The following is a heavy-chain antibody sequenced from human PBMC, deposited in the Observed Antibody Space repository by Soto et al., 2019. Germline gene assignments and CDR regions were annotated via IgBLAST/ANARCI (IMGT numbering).Heavy chain of an antibody. J-gene: IGHJ3*02. CDR1: GFTFSSYW. V-gene: IGHV3-7*01. Sequence: GGSLRLSCAASGFTFSSYWMIWVRQAPGKGLEWVANIKQDGSEKYYVDSVKGRFTISRDNAKNSLYLQMNSLRAEDTAVYYCARTIAARFGSDAFDIWGQGTMVTVSS. CDR3: ARTIAARFGSDAFDI. CDR2: IKQDGSEK. D-gene: IGHD6-6*01.